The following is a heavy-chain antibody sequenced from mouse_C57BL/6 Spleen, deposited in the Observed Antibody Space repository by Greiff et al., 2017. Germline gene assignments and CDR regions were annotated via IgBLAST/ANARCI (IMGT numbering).Heavy chain of an antibody. CDR1: GYTFTSYW. V-gene: IGHV1-55*01. CDR3: ARRVITTVVTPFAY. CDR2: IYPGSGST. J-gene: IGHJ3*01. D-gene: IGHD1-1*01. Sequence: QVQLQQPGAELVKPGASVKMSCKASGYTFTSYWITWVKQRPGQGLEWIGDIYPGSGSTNYNEKFKSKATLTVDTSSSTAYMQLSSLTSEDSAVYYCARRVITTVVTPFAYWGQGLWSLSLQ.